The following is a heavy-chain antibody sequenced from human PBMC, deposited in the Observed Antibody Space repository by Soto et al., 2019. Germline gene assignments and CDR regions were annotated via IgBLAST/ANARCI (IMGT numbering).Heavy chain of an antibody. D-gene: IGHD1-26*01. CDR3: ARHLGPTGPNY. CDR1: GDSISSGSSY. J-gene: IGHJ4*02. Sequence: SETLSLTCTVSGDSISSGSSYWGWVRQPPGKGLEWIGSFYYSRDTHYNPSLKSRVTISVDTSKNQFSLKLSSVTAADRAVYYCARHLGPTGPNYWGQGILVTVS. V-gene: IGHV4-39*01. CDR2: FYYSRDT.